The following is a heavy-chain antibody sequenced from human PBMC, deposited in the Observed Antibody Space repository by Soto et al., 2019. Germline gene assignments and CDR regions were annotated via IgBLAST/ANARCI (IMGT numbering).Heavy chain of an antibody. D-gene: IGHD1-26*01. Sequence: QAQLVQSGAEVQNPGASVKVSCKASGYSFPSHGINWVRQATGQGLEWMGWDSPYNGNTNYAQNLQGRVTMTTDTSTSTAYMELRSLRSDDTAVYYCARGSAVVGASYVFERWCQGTMVKVSS. V-gene: IGHV1-18*01. CDR2: DSPYNGNT. J-gene: IGHJ3*01. CDR3: ARGSAVVGASYVFER. CDR1: GYSFPSHG.